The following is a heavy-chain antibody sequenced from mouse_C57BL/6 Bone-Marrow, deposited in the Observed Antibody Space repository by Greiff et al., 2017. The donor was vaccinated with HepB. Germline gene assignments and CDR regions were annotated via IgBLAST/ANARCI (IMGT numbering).Heavy chain of an antibody. CDR3: ARRGLLDAMDY. CDR2: ISNGGGST. V-gene: IGHV5-12*01. D-gene: IGHD1-1*01. J-gene: IGHJ4*01. CDR1: GFTFSDYY. Sequence: EVKLMESGGGLVQPGGSLKLSCAASGFTFSDYYVYWVRQTPEKRLEWVAYISNGGGSTYYPDTVTGRFTISRDNAKNTLYLQMSRLKSEDTAMYYCARRGLLDAMDYWGQGTSVTVSS.